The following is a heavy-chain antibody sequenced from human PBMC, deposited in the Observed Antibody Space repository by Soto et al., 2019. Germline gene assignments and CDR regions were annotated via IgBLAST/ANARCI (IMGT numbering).Heavy chain of an antibody. CDR2: ISGSGGST. V-gene: IGHV3-23*01. CDR1: VFTFSSYA. D-gene: IGHD6-13*01. CDR3: AKDFEDYSSSWYWSWTVDYFDY. J-gene: IGHJ4*02. Sequence: VGSVRLSCASSVFTFSSYAMSCVRHSPGKWLEWVSAISGSGGSTYYADSVKGRFTISRDNSKNTLYLQMNSLRAEDTAVYYCAKDFEDYSSSWYWSWTVDYFDYWGQGTLVTVSS.